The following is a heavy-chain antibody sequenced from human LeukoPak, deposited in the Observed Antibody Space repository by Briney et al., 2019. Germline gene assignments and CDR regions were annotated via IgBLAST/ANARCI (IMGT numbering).Heavy chain of an antibody. CDR1: RGSISGYY. CDR2: IYYSGST. D-gene: IGHD3-10*01. J-gene: IGHJ6*02. V-gene: IGHV4-59*08. CDR3: ARRITYYYGMDV. Sequence: SETLSLTCTVSRGSISGYYWSWIRQPPGKGLEWIGYIYYSGSTNYNPSLKSRVTISVDTSKNQFSLKLSSVTAADTAVYYCARRITYYYGMDVWGQGTTVTVSS.